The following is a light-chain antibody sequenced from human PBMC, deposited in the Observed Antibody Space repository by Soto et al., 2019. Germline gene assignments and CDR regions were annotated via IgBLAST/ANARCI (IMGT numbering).Light chain of an antibody. CDR1: QSISTY. CDR2: AAS. J-gene: IGKJ1*01. CDR3: QQNYNTPLT. V-gene: IGKV1-39*01. Sequence: DIQLTQSPSSLSASVGERVTLTCRASQSISTYLNWYQQKPGKAPKLLIYAASRLHAGVPSRFSGSGSGTDLALIISSLQPEDFATYYCQQNYNTPLTFGQGTTVEIK.